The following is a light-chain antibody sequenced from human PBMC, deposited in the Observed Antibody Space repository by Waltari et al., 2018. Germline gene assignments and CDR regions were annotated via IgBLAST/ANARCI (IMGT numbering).Light chain of an antibody. CDR3: QQYGDRPPIT. V-gene: IGKV4-1*01. CDR1: QRILYTSNDKNY. CDR2: WAS. J-gene: IGKJ5*01. Sequence: DIVMTQSPDSLLVSLGERATISGNSCQRILYTSNDKNYLAWYQQKAGQPPRLLVHWASIRESGVPDRFRGSGSGTDFTLTISNLQPEDFAVYYCQQYGDRPPITFGQGTRLDIK.